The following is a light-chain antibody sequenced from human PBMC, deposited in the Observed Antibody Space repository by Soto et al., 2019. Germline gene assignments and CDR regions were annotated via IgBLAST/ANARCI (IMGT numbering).Light chain of an antibody. CDR2: GAS. CDR3: QQYGSPGT. V-gene: IGKV3-20*01. CDR1: QSVSNNY. J-gene: IGKJ1*01. Sequence: TLPLSPAESLALSGSDSQSVSNNYLAWYQQKPGQATRLLIYGASHRATGIPDRFSSSGSGTDFPLTISILAHEESAVYYCQQYGSPGTFGQGTKVDIK.